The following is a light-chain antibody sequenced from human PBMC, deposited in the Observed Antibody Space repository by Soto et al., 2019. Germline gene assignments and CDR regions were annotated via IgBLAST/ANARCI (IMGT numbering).Light chain of an antibody. CDR3: QREGNSRVT. V-gene: IGKV3-20*01. CDR1: QSVSSY. Sequence: IVLTKSAGTLSLSPGERATLSCRASQSVSSYLAWYQHKPGQAPRLLIYSASSRATGVADRFSGSGSGTDFPLTISRRAPEDFALYYCQREGNSRVTFGAVTKVDIK. J-gene: IGKJ3*01. CDR2: SAS.